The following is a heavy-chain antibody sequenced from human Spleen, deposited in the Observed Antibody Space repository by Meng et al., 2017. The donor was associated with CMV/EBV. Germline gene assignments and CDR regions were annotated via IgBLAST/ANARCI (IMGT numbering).Heavy chain of an antibody. CDR3: GYDSSGYYRY. V-gene: IGHV2-5*01. J-gene: IGHJ4*02. CDR1: GCALRTSGMG. D-gene: IGHD3-22*01. CDR2: IYWNDDK. Sequence: LTCPCSGCALRTSGMGVGWNRQGPGKALEWLGIIYWNDDKWYSQSLKSRLNITKDTPKNQVVLTMTNMDPVDTATYYCGYDSSGYYRYWGQRTLVTVSS.